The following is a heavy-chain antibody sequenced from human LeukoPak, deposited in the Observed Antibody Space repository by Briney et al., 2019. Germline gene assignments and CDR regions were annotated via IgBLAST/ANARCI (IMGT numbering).Heavy chain of an antibody. CDR1: GGSISSRSYY. J-gene: IGHJ5*02. Sequence: SETLSLTCTVSGGSISSRSYYWGWIRQPPGKGLEWIGSIYYNGSTYFNPSLKSRVTISVDTSKNQLSLKLSSVTAADTAVSYCARRQYYYDSSGYYRGFDPWGQGTLVIVSS. CDR2: IYYNGST. D-gene: IGHD3-22*01. V-gene: IGHV4-39*01. CDR3: ARRQYYYDSSGYYRGFDP.